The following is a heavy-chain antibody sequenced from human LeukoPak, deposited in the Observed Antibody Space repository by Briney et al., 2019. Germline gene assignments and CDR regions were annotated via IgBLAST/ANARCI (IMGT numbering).Heavy chain of an antibody. J-gene: IGHJ4*02. D-gene: IGHD4-17*01. CDR2: IYYSGST. V-gene: IGHV4-59*01. CDR1: GGSISSYY. CDR3: AYGDYETHFDY. Sequence: SETLSLTCTVSGGSISSYYWSWIRQPPGKGLEWIGYIYYSGSTNYNPSLKSRVTISADTSKNQFSLKLSSVTAADTAVYYCAYGDYETHFDYWGQGTLVTVSS.